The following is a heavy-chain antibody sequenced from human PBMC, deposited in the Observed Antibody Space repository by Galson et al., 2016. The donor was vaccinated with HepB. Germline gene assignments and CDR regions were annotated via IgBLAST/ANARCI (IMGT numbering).Heavy chain of an antibody. CDR3: ARTNSDHINYFFDY. D-gene: IGHD2-21*01. CDR2: IAYTGST. CDR1: GASVRSDNYY. V-gene: IGHV4-31*03. J-gene: IGHJ4*01. Sequence: TLSLTCIVSGASVRSDNYYWSWIRQHPGKGLEWIGYIAYTGSTFNNPSLKSRVTMSVDTSENQFSLKVRSVTVADTAVYYCARTNSDHINYFFDYWGHGTLVPVSP.